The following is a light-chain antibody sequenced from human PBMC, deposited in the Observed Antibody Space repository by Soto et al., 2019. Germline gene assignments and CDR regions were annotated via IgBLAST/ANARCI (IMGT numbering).Light chain of an antibody. CDR3: QHYNSYSEA. CDR1: QSISSY. Sequence: IQMTQSPSSLCASLGDRVTLTVRASQSISSYLNWYQQKPGKAPKLLIYAASSLQSGVPSRFSGSGSGTEFTLTISSLQPDDFATYYCQHYNSYSEAFGQGTKVDI. CDR2: AAS. V-gene: IGKV1-39*01. J-gene: IGKJ1*01.